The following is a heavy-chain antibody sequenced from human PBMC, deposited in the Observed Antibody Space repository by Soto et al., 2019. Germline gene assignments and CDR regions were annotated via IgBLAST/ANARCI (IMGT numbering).Heavy chain of an antibody. CDR1: GFTFSSYG. Sequence: GGSLRLSCAASGFTFSSYGMHWVRQAPGKGLEWVAVIWYDGSNKYYADSVKGRFTISRDNSKNTLYLQMNSLRAEDTAVYYCARDLIDSSGYFPFDYWGHGTLVTVSS. CDR2: IWYDGSNK. D-gene: IGHD3-22*01. CDR3: ARDLIDSSGYFPFDY. V-gene: IGHV3-33*01. J-gene: IGHJ4*01.